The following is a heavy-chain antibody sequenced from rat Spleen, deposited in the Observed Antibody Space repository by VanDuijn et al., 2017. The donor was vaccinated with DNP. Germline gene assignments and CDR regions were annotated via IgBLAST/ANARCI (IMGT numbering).Heavy chain of an antibody. CDR1: GFIFSNYG. D-gene: IGHD4-3*01. V-gene: IGHV5-19*01. J-gene: IGHJ2*01. CDR2: IGSDDYAP. CDR3: IRWNSGHFDY. Sequence: EVQLVESGGGLVQPGRSLKLSCVVSGFIFSNYGMHWIRQAPTQGLEWVAYIGSDDYAPYYGDSVKGRFTISRDNAKSTLYLQMNSLRSEDMATYYCIRWNSGHFDYWGQGVMVTVSS.